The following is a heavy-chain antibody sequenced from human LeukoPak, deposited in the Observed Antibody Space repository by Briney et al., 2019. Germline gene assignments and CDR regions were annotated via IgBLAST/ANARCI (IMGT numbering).Heavy chain of an antibody. D-gene: IGHD4-17*01. CDR2: INPNSGGT. V-gene: IGHV1-2*06. CDR3: AKVPNYGSIY. CDR1: GYTFSGYY. Sequence: ASVTVSCTASGYTFSGYYMHWVRQAPGQGLEWMGRINPNSGGTDYVQKFQGRVTMTRDTSISTAYMELNRLRSDDTAMYYCAKVPNYGSIYWGQGTLVTVSS. J-gene: IGHJ4*02.